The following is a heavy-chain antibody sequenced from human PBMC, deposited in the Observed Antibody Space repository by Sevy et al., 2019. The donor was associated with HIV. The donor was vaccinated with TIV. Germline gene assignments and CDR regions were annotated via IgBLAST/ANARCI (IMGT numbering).Heavy chain of an antibody. CDR1: GFTFSSYW. D-gene: IGHD6-6*01. CDR2: IKQDGSET. J-gene: IGHJ4*02. Sequence: GGSLRLSCAASGFTFSSYWMSWVRQAPGKGLEWVANIKQDGSETFYVDSVKGRFTISRDSAKNSLYLQMDGLRAEDTAIYYCARVYSSSSGRGLDYWGQGTLVTVSS. CDR3: ARVYSSSSGRGLDY. V-gene: IGHV3-7*04.